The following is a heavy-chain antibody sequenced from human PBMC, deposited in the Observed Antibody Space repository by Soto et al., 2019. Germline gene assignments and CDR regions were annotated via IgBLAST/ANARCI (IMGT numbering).Heavy chain of an antibody. V-gene: IGHV1-69*04. CDR2: IIPILGIA. D-gene: IGHD3-3*01. J-gene: IGHJ5*02. Sequence: SVKVSCKASGGTFSSYTISWVRQAPGQGLEWMGRIIPILGIANYAQKFQGRVTITADKSTSTAYMELSSLRSEDTAVYYCARDLAIFGVVTTGNWFDPWGQGTLVTVSS. CDR3: ARDLAIFGVVTTGNWFDP. CDR1: GGTFSSYT.